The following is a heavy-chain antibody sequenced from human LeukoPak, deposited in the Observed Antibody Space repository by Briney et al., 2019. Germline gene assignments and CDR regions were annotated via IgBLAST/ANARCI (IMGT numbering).Heavy chain of an antibody. CDR3: ARRIDWSHDY. Sequence: PGGPLRLSCATSRFTFSSYAMSWVRQAPGKGLEWVSAITVSGGGTYYADSVKGRFTISRDNSKNTLFLQMNSLRAEDTAVYYCARRIDWSHDYWGQGTLVTVSS. D-gene: IGHD3-9*01. J-gene: IGHJ4*02. CDR2: ITVSGGGT. V-gene: IGHV3-23*01. CDR1: RFTFSSYA.